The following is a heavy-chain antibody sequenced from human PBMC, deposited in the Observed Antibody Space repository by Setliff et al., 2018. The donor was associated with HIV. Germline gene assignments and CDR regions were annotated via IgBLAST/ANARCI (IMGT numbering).Heavy chain of an antibody. V-gene: IGHV4-61*03. CDR3: AQLGMVDDFDY. CDR1: GDSVSSRSYY. Sequence: SETLSLTCTVSGDSVSSRSYYWSWIRQPPGKGLEWIGYIYYSGSTNYNPSLKSRVTISVDTSKNHFSLKLRSVTAADTAVYYCAQLGMVDDFDYWGQGALVTVSS. J-gene: IGHJ4*02. CDR2: IYYSGST. D-gene: IGHD1-1*01.